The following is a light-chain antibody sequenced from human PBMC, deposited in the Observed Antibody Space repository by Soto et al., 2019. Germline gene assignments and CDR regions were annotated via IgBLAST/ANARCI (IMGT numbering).Light chain of an antibody. CDR1: SGHSSYT. Sequence: LVLTQSPSASASLGASVRLTCTLSSGHSSYTIAWHQQQPEKGPRYLMTLNSDGSHSKGDGIPDRFSGSSSGAERYLTISSLQSEDEADYYCQTWGTGIRVFGGGTKLTVL. J-gene: IGLJ3*02. CDR2: LNSDGSH. CDR3: QTWGTGIRV. V-gene: IGLV4-69*01.